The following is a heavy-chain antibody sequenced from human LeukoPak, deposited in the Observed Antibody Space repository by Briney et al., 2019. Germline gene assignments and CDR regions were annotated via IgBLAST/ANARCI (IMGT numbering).Heavy chain of an antibody. CDR1: GYTFTGYY. CDR3: AREPYYASGSYYPI. Sequence: ASVKVSCKASGYTFTGYYMHWVRQAPGQGLEWMGWINPNSGGTNYAQKVQGRVTMTRDTSISTAYLELSRLRSDDTAVYYCAREPYYASGSYYPIWGQGTMVTVSS. D-gene: IGHD3-10*01. V-gene: IGHV1-2*02. J-gene: IGHJ3*01. CDR2: INPNSGGT.